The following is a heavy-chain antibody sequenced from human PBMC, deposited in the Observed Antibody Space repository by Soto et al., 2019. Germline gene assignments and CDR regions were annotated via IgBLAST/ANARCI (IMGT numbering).Heavy chain of an antibody. CDR1: VASFSRGGSS. CDR2: IYNSGST. Sequence: QVQLQESGPGLGKPSQTLSPTCPFPVASFSRGGSSWSWTRQHPGKGLEWIGYIYNSGSTYYNPSLKSRVTISADTSKNQFSLKLSSVTAADTAVYYCARDPAPWGQGTLVTVSS. V-gene: IGHV4-31*03. CDR3: ARDPAP. J-gene: IGHJ5*02.